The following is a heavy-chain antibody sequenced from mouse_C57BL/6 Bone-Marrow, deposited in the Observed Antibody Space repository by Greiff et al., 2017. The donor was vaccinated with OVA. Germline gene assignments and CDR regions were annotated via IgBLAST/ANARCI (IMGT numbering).Heavy chain of an antibody. CDR1: GFTFSDYG. V-gene: IGHV5-17*01. Sequence: EVKLVESGGGLVKPGGSLKLSCAASGFTFSDYGMHWVRQAPEKGLEWVAYISSGSSTIYYADTVKGRFTISRDNAKNTLYLQMTSLRSEDTAMYYCAGSNYWYFDVWGTGNAVTLSS. J-gene: IGHJ1*03. CDR3: AGSNYWYFDV. CDR2: ISSGSSTI.